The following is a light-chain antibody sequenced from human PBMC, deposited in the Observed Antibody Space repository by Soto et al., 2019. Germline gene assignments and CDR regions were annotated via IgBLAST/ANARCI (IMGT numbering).Light chain of an antibody. CDR3: NSYRSSSARYV. CDR1: ISDVGGYNY. Sequence: QSALTQPASVSGSPGQSITISCTGTISDVGGYNYVSWYQQHPGEAPKLMIYDVSNRPSGVSNRFSGSKSGNTASLTISGLQAEDEADYYCNSYRSSSARYVIGSGTKLTVL. J-gene: IGLJ1*01. V-gene: IGLV2-14*01. CDR2: DVS.